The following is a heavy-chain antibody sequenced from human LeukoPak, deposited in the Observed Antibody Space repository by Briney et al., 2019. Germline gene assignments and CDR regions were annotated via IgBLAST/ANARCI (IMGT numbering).Heavy chain of an antibody. V-gene: IGHV3-23*01. D-gene: IGHD2-2*01. CDR3: AKERFIVVVPAADLDY. J-gene: IGHJ4*02. Sequence: GGSLRLSCVSSGFTFNNYAMNWVRQAPGKGLEWVSAISGSGGSTYYADSVKGRFTISRDNSKNTLYLQMNSLRAEDTAVYYCAKERFIVVVPAADLDYWGQGTLVTVSS. CDR2: ISGSGGST. CDR1: GFTFNNYA.